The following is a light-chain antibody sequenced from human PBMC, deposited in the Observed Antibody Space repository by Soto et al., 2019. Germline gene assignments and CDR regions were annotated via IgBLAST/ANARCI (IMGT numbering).Light chain of an antibody. Sequence: QSALTQPVSVSGSPGQSITISCTGTSSDVGGYNYVSWYQQHPGKAPKLMIYNVNVRASGISNRFSGSKSGNTASLTISGLQAEDEADYYCSSYSSGNTYVFGTGTKLTVL. CDR1: SSDVGGYNY. J-gene: IGLJ1*01. V-gene: IGLV2-14*01. CDR2: NVN. CDR3: SSYSSGNTYV.